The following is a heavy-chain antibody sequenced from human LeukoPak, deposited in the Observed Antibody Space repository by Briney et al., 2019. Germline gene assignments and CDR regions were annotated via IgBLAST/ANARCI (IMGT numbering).Heavy chain of an antibody. CDR1: GYTFTSYD. D-gene: IGHD4-17*01. J-gene: IGHJ6*03. CDR2: MNPNSGNT. V-gene: IGHV1-8*01. Sequence: GASVKVSCKASGYTFTSYDINWVRQATGQGLEWMGWMNPNSGNTGYAQKFQGRVTMTRNTSISTAYMELSSLRSEDTAVYYCARGAAAPGTVTMAYYYYMDVWGKGSTVTVSS. CDR3: ARGAAAPGTVTMAYYYYMDV.